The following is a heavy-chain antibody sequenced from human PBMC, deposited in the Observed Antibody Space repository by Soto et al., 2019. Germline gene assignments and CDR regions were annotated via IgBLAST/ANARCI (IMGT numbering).Heavy chain of an antibody. CDR3: ARASIAAAGDNYGMDV. V-gene: IGHV4-34*01. J-gene: IGHJ6*02. CDR1: GGSFSGYY. Sequence: PSETLSLTCAVYGGSFSGYYWSWIRQPPGKGLEWIGEINHSGSTNYNPSLKSRVTISVDTSKNQFSLKLSSVTAADTAVYYCARASIAAAGDNYGMDVWGQGTTVTVSS. D-gene: IGHD6-13*01. CDR2: INHSGST.